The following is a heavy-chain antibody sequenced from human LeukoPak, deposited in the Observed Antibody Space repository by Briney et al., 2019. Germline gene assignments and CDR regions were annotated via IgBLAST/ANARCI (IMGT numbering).Heavy chain of an antibody. J-gene: IGHJ4*02. CDR2: INHSGST. Sequence: SETLSLTCAVYGGSFSGYYWSWIRQPPGKGLEWIGEINHSGSTNYNPSLKSRVTISVDTSKNQFSLKLSSVTAADTAVCYCARHGTPLRYGSGNYYKGAPFDYWGQGTLVTVSS. CDR1: GGSFSGYY. D-gene: IGHD3-10*01. V-gene: IGHV4-34*01. CDR3: ARHGTPLRYGSGNYYKGAPFDY.